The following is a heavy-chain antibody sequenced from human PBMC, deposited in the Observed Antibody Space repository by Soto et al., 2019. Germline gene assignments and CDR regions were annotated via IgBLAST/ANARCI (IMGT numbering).Heavy chain of an antibody. V-gene: IGHV3-23*01. CDR1: GFTFSSYA. D-gene: IGHD3-10*01. CDR2: ISGSGGST. J-gene: IGHJ4*02. CDR3: AKIPPYGSGSYTPSYFDY. Sequence: GGSLRLSCAASGFTFSSYAMSWVRQAPGKGLEWVSAISGSGGSTYYADSVKGRFTISRDNSKNTLYLQMNSLRAEDTAVYYSAKIPPYGSGSYTPSYFDYWGQGTLVTVSS.